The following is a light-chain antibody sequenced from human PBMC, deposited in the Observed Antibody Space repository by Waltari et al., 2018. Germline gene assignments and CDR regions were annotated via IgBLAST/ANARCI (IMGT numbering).Light chain of an antibody. V-gene: IGKV1-5*03. J-gene: IGKJ4*01. CDR1: QSINTW. CDR2: KAS. CDR3: QQYYTTPIT. Sequence: DIQMTQSPSTLSASIGDRVTITCRASQSINTWLAWYQHRPGKAPKLLIQKASFLQSGVPSRFSGSESGTEFTLTINSLQAEDVAVYYCQQYYTTPITFGGGTKVEIK.